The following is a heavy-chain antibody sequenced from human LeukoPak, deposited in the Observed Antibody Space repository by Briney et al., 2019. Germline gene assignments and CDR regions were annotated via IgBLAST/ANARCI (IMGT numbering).Heavy chain of an antibody. D-gene: IGHD2-2*01. CDR3: ARRPDCSSTSCYGRYFDL. Sequence: SQTLSLTCTVSGGSISSGSYYWSWIRQPAGKGLEWIGRIYTSRSTNYNPSLKSRVTISVDTSKNQFSLKLSSVTAADTAVYYCARRPDCSSTSCYGRYFDLWGRGTLVTVSS. CDR1: GGSISSGSYY. CDR2: IYTSRST. V-gene: IGHV4-61*02. J-gene: IGHJ2*01.